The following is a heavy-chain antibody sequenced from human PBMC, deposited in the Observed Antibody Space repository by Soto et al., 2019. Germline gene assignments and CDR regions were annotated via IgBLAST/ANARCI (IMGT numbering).Heavy chain of an antibody. CDR2: ISGSGGST. CDR3: AKNYVLVRLFDY. CDR1: GFTFSSYA. V-gene: IGHV3-23*01. D-gene: IGHD6-13*01. J-gene: IGHJ4*02. Sequence: EVQLLESGGGLVQPGGSLRLFCAASGFTFSSYAMSWVRQAPGKGLEWVSAISGSGGSTYYADSVKGRFTISRDNSKNTLYLQMNSLRAEDTAVYYCAKNYVLVRLFDYWGQGTLVTVSS.